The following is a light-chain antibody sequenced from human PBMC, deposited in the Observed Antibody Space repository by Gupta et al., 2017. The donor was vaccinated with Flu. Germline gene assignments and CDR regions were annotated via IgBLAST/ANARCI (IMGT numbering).Light chain of an antibody. V-gene: IGKV4-1*01. J-gene: IGKJ3*01. Sequence: DIVMTQSPDSLAVSLGERATINCKPSQSILYSSNNKNYLAWYQQKPGQPPRLLIYWASTRESGVPDRFSGSGSGTDFTLTISSLQAEDVALYYCQQDDSTSITLGPGTKVDIK. CDR2: WAS. CDR3: QQDDSTSIT. CDR1: QSILYSSNNKNY.